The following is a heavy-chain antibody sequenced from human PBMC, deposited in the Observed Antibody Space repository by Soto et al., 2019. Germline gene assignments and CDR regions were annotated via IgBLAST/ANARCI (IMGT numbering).Heavy chain of an antibody. CDR3: STTVITAPLFEY. CDR2: IRNKPNGHTT. Sequence: PGGSLRLSCAASGFTFSDYYMSWIRQAPGKGLEWLGRIRNKPNGHTTEYAASVKGRFTISRDDSKNSVYLQMNSLKSEDTAVYYCSTTVITAPLFEYWGQGTLVTVSS. V-gene: IGHV3-72*01. D-gene: IGHD3-16*01. J-gene: IGHJ4*02. CDR1: GFTFSDYY.